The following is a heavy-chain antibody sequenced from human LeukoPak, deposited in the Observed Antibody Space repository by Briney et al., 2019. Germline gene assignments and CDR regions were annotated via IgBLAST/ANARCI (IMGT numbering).Heavy chain of an antibody. CDR1: GFTFSSYN. J-gene: IGHJ4*02. CDR2: ISGSSCHI. CDR3: ARDLGYDSSGFYHYFDN. Sequence: GSLRLSCAASGFTFSSYNMNWVRQAPGKGLEWVSTISGSSCHIYYADAVKGRFTISRDNAKNSLYLQMSSLRAEDTAVYYCARDLGYDSSGFYHYFDNWGQGTLVTVSS. D-gene: IGHD3-22*01. V-gene: IGHV3-21*01.